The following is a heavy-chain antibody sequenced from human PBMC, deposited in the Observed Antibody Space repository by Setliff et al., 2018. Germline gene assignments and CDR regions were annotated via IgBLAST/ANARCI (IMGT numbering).Heavy chain of an antibody. CDR2: MNAGNGNT. J-gene: IGHJ4*02. Sequence: ASVKVSCKASGYTFLNYDIHWVRQAPGQGLEWMGWMNAGNGNTEYSQKFKGRVTLSRDTSANIAYMELRSLTSEDAAVYYCARGRAHYYFSGSFMDYWGQGTLVTVSS. V-gene: IGHV1-3*01. CDR1: GYTFLNYD. CDR3: ARGRAHYYFSGSFMDY. D-gene: IGHD3-10*01.